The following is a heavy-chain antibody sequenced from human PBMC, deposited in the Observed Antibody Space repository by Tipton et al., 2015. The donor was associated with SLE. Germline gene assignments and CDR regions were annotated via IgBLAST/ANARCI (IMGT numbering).Heavy chain of an antibody. V-gene: IGHV4-34*01. CDR2: INHSGST. CDR3: ARLQQLVEDY. J-gene: IGHJ4*02. D-gene: IGHD6-6*01. CDR1: GGSFSGYY. Sequence: TLSLTCAVYGGSFSGYYWSWIRQPPGKGLEWIGEINHSGSTNYNPSLKSRVTISVDTSKNQFSLKLSSVTAADTAVYYCARLQQLVEDYWGQGTLVTVSS.